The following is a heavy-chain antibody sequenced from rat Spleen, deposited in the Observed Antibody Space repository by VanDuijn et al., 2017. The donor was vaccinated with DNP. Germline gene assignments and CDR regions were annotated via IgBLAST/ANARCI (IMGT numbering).Heavy chain of an antibody. Sequence: EVLLQESGPGLVKPSQSLSLTCSVTFYSITSSNKWNWIRKFPGNKMEWMGYISYSGSTSYNPSLKSRISITRDTSKNQFFLQLNSVTTEDTATYYCTRINYGGYYYVMDAWGQGASVTVSS. CDR3: TRINYGGYYYVMDA. J-gene: IGHJ4*01. D-gene: IGHD1-11*01. CDR1: FYSITSSNK. V-gene: IGHV3-1*01. CDR2: ISYSGST.